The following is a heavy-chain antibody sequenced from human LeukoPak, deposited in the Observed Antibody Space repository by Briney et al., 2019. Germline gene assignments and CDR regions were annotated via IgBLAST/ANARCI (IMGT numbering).Heavy chain of an antibody. CDR2: IYKSGSS. CDR3: ARDECPLWSISCHRGFDP. CDR1: GDSISTYY. Sequence: KSSETLSLTCSVSGDSISTYYWSWIRQSAGKGLEWIGRIYKSGSSNYNPSLKSRVSMSVDSSKKHFSLNLTSVTDEDTAVYYCARDECPLWSISCHRGFDPWGQGLLVTVSS. D-gene: IGHD2-2*02. V-gene: IGHV4-4*07. J-gene: IGHJ5*02.